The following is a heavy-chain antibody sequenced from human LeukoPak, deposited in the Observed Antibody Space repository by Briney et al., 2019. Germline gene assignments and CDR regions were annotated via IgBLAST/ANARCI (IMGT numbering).Heavy chain of an antibody. CDR1: GGSFSGYY. J-gene: IGHJ4*02. D-gene: IGHD3-22*01. CDR2: INHSVST. CDR3: ARGKGGYYLGYFDY. V-gene: IGHV4-34*01. Sequence: SETLSLTCAVYGGSFSGYYWSWIRQPPGQGLEWIGEINHSVSTNYNPSIKSRVTISVDTAKNQFSLKLSSVTAADTAVYYCARGKGGYYLGYFDYWGQGTLVTVSS.